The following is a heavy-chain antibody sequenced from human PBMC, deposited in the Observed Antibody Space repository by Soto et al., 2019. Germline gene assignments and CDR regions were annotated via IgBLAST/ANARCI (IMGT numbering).Heavy chain of an antibody. J-gene: IGHJ4*02. Sequence: SETLSLTCTVSGGSISSGDYYWNWIRQPPGKGLEWIGYIYFSGGTYYNPSLKSRVIISLDTSKNQFSLKLSSVTAADTAVYYCARELTGYRFGPGEVYWGQGTLVTVSS. CDR3: ARELTGYRFGPGEVY. CDR1: GGSISSGDYY. D-gene: IGHD5-18*01. CDR2: IYFSGGT. V-gene: IGHV4-30-4*01.